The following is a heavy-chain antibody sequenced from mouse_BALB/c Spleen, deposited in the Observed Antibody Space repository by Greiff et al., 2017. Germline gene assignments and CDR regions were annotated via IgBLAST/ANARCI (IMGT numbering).Heavy chain of an antibody. J-gene: IGHJ3*01. CDR1: GFTFSSYA. V-gene: IGHV5-6-5*01. D-gene: IGHD1-1*01. CDR2: ISSGGST. CDR3: AREQGSRSWFAY. Sequence: EVMLVESGGGLVKPGGSLKLSCAASGFTFSSYAMSWVRQTPEKRLEWVASISSGGSTYYPDSVKGRFTISRDNARNILYLQMSSLRSEDTAMYYCAREQGSRSWFAYWGQGTLVTVSA.